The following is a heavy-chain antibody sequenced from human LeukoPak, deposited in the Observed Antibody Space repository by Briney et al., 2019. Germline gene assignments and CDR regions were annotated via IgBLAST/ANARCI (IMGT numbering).Heavy chain of an antibody. CDR1: GGSISSGSSY. CDR3: ARKPILYGSGTYWYYFDS. Sequence: KSSETLSLTCTVSGGSISSGSSYWGWIRQPPGKGLEWIASIYYSGNTYFNPSLKSRVTISVDPSNNQVFLKVGSVTAADTAVYYCARKPILYGSGTYWYYFDSWGQGTLVTVSS. D-gene: IGHD3-10*01. J-gene: IGHJ4*02. CDR2: IYYSGNT. V-gene: IGHV4-39*01.